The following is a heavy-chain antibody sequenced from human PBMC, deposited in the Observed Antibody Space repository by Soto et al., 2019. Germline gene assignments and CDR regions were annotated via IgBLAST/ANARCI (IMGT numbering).Heavy chain of an antibody. CDR1: GYSFTSYW. CDR2: IYPGDSDT. J-gene: IGHJ6*02. V-gene: IGHV5-51*01. Sequence: GESLKISCTGSGYSFTSYWIGWVRQMPGKGLEWMGIIYPGDSDTRYSPSFQGQVTISADKSISTAYLQWSSLKASDTAMYYCAREGSGRRYYYYGMDVWGQGTTVTVSS. D-gene: IGHD3-10*01. CDR3: AREGSGRRYYYYGMDV.